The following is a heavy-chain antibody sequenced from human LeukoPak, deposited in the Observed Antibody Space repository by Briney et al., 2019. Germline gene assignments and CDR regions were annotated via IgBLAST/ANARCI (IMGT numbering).Heavy chain of an antibody. V-gene: IGHV3-23*01. CDR1: GFTFSSYA. Sequence: GGSLRLSCAASGFTFSSYAMSWVRQAPGKGLEWVSAVSGSGGSTYYADSVKGRFTISRDNSKNTLYLQMNSLRAEDTAVYYCAKHPNGYYYYMDVWGKGTTVTVSS. CDR3: AKHPNGYYYYMDV. J-gene: IGHJ6*03. CDR2: VSGSGGST.